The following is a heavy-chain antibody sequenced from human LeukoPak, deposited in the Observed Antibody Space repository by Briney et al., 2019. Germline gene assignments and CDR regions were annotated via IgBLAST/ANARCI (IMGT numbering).Heavy chain of an antibody. Sequence: GESLKISCKGSGYSFNNYWIGWVRQMPGKGLEWMGIIYPGDSDTRYSPSFQGRVTISVDKSISTAYPQWSSLKASDTAIYYCARPNDYGYYFDYWGQGTLVTVST. V-gene: IGHV5-51*01. CDR1: GYSFNNYW. CDR2: IYPGDSDT. J-gene: IGHJ4*02. CDR3: ARPNDYGYYFDY. D-gene: IGHD4-17*01.